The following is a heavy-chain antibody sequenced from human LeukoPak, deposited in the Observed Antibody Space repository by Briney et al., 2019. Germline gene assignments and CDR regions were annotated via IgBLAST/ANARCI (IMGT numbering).Heavy chain of an antibody. CDR3: ARHDVVVPAALFDP. CDR1: GGSISSSSYY. Sequence: SETLSLTCTVSGGSISSSSYYWGWIRQPPGKGLEWIGSIYYTGSTYYNPSLNSRVTISVDTSKNQFSLKLSSVTAADTAVYYCARHDVVVPAALFDPWGQGTLVTVSS. V-gene: IGHV4-39*01. D-gene: IGHD2-2*01. CDR2: IYYTGST. J-gene: IGHJ5*02.